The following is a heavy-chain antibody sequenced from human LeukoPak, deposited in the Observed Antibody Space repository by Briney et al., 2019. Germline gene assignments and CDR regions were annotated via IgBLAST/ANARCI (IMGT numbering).Heavy chain of an antibody. CDR1: GYTFTGYY. Sequence: GASVKVSCKASGYTFTGYYMHWVRQAPGQGLEWMGWINPSSGGTNYAQKFQGRVTMTRDTSITTVYMELSRLRSDDTAVYYCARDATMGLRVPDWGQGTLVTVSS. CDR3: ARDATMGLRVPD. CDR2: INPSSGGT. V-gene: IGHV1-2*02. D-gene: IGHD3-10*01. J-gene: IGHJ4*02.